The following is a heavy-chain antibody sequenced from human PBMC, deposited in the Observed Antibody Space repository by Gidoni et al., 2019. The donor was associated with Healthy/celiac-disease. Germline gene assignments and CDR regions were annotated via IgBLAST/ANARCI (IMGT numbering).Heavy chain of an antibody. D-gene: IGHD6-13*01. Sequence: QVTLKESGPVLVKPTETLTLTCTVSGFSLSNARMGVSWIRQPPGKALEWLAHICSNDEKSYSTSLKSRLTISKDTSKSQVVLTMTNMDPVDTATYYCARISEYSSYWYYAFDIWGQGTMVTVSS. J-gene: IGHJ3*02. CDR3: ARISEYSSYWYYAFDI. CDR2: ICSNDEK. CDR1: GFSLSNARMG. V-gene: IGHV2-26*01.